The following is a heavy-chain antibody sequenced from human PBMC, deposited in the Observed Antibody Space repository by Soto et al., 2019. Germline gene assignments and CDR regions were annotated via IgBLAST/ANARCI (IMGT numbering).Heavy chain of an antibody. J-gene: IGHJ4*02. CDR3: ASPNYYDSSGYPAPFDY. CDR2: IYSGGST. D-gene: IGHD3-22*01. Sequence: GGSLRLSCAASGFTCSSYAMSWVRQAPGKGLEWVSVIYSGGSTYYADSVKGRFTISRDNSKNTLYLQMNSLRAEDTAVYYCASPNYYDSSGYPAPFDYWGQGAQVTVSS. CDR1: GFTCSSYA. V-gene: IGHV3-66*01.